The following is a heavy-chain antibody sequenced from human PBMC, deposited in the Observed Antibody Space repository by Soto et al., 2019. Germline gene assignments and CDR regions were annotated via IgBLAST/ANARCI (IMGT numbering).Heavy chain of an antibody. D-gene: IGHD1-1*01. J-gene: IGHJ5*01. CDR1: GGSFSDSY. CDR2: ITSSGAT. V-gene: IGHV4-34*01. Sequence: SETLSLTCAVFGGSFSDSYWSWIRQSPGKGLEWIGEITSSGATYYNPSLKSRVTISGDTSKNQFSLEVRSVTAADTAVYYCARGRPAIATRWFDSWGQGTLVTVSS. CDR3: ARGRPAIATRWFDS.